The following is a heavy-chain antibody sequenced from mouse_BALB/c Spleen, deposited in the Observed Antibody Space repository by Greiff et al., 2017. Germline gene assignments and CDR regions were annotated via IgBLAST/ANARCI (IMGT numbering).Heavy chain of an antibody. CDR1: GYTFTSYW. CDR3: ARSDYYGSSYDAMDY. V-gene: IGHV1-69*02. J-gene: IGHJ4*01. Sequence: QVQLQQPGAELVKPGSPVKLSCKASGYTFTSYWMNWVKQRPGRGLEWIGRIDPSDSETHYNQKFKDKATLTVDKSSSTAYIQLSSLTSEDSAVYYCARSDYYGSSYDAMDYWGQGTSVTVSS. D-gene: IGHD1-1*01. CDR2: IDPSDSET.